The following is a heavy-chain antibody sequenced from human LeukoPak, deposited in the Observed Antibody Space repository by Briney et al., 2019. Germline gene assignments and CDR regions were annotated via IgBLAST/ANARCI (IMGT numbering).Heavy chain of an antibody. CDR2: INSNSGDT. J-gene: IGHJ4*02. V-gene: IGHV1-2*06. Sequence: ASVKVSCKASGYTFTDYYIHWVRQAPGQGLEWMGRINSNSGDTNYAQKFQGRVTMTRDTSINTAYMELSKQRSDDTAVYYCARLIRRIAVVDLDYWGQGTLITVSS. CDR1: GYTFTDYY. D-gene: IGHD2-15*01. CDR3: ARLIRRIAVVDLDY.